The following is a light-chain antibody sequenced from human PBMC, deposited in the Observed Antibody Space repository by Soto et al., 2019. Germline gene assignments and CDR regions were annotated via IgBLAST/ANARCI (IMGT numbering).Light chain of an antibody. Sequence: DVQVTQSPASLSAPVGDTVNISCRASQGIFNYLAWYQQKSGQIPKLLINAASSLQSGVPSRFSGRGSGTDFTLTISSLQPEDVATYYCQKYDSAPRTFGQGTKVDIK. CDR2: AAS. V-gene: IGKV1-27*01. CDR3: QKYDSAPRT. CDR1: QGIFNY. J-gene: IGKJ1*01.